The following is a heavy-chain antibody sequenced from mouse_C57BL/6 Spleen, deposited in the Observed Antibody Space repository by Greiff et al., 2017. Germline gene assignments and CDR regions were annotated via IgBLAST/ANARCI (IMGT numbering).Heavy chain of an antibody. CDR1: GFSLTSYG. J-gene: IGHJ3*01. CDR2: LWSGGST. CDR3: ARPYYDYEAWFAY. V-gene: IGHV2-2*01. Sequence: VHLVESGPGLVQPSQSLSITCTVSGFSLTSYGVHWVRQSPGKGLEWLGVLWSGGSTDYNAAFISRRSISKYNSKSQVFFKMNSLQADDTAIYYCARPYYDYEAWFAYWGQGTLVTVSA. D-gene: IGHD2-4*01.